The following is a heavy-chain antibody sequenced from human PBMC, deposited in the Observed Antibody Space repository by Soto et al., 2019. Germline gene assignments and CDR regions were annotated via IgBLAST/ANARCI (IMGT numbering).Heavy chain of an antibody. Sequence: GGSLRLSCAASGFTFSDYYMSWIRQAPGKGLEWVSYISSSGSTIYYADSVKGRFTISRDNAKNSLYLQMNSLRAEDAAVYCGARVWRGGRGLFLGWFPPYFDYWGQGTLVTVSS. V-gene: IGHV3-11*01. CDR2: ISSSGSTI. CDR3: ARVWRGGRGLFLGWFPPYFDY. J-gene: IGHJ4*02. D-gene: IGHD3-3*01. CDR1: GFTFSDYY.